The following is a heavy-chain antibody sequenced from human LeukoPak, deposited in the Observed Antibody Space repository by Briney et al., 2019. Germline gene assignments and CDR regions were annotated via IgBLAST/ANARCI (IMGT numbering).Heavy chain of an antibody. V-gene: IGHV3-23*01. Sequence: GGSLRLSCAASGFTFNSYAMSWVRQAPGKGLEWVSGISSSGGSTYYADSVKGRFTISRDNSKNTLYLQMNSLRGEDTAIYYCAGVYEITGSYGGYFDYWGQGTLVTVSS. J-gene: IGHJ4*02. D-gene: IGHD3-22*01. CDR3: AGVYEITGSYGGYFDY. CDR2: ISSSGGST. CDR1: GFTFNSYA.